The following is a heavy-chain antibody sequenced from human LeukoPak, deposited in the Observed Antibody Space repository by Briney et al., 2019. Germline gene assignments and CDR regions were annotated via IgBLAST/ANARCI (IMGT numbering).Heavy chain of an antibody. CDR2: VNPSGGST. CDR3: ARAMVRGVSNPFDY. V-gene: IGHV1-46*01. D-gene: IGHD3-10*01. Sequence: ASVRVSCKASGYSFTGHYIHWVRQAPGQGLEWMGMVNPSGGSTTYAQKFQGRVTMTRDTSTSTVYMELSSLRSEDTAVYYCARAMVRGVSNPFDYWGQGTLVTVSS. J-gene: IGHJ4*02. CDR1: GYSFTGHY.